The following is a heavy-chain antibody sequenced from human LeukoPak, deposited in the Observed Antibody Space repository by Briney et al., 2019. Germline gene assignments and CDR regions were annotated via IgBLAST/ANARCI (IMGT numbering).Heavy chain of an antibody. CDR2: IIPIFGTA. CDR1: GGTFSSYA. D-gene: IGHD2/OR15-2a*01. J-gene: IGHJ4*02. Sequence: GASVKVSCKASGGTFSSYAISWVRQAPGQGLEWMGGIIPIFGTANYAQKFQGRVTITADESTSTAYMELSSLSSVTAADTAVYYCAGRTSDFSSDYWGQGILVTVSS. CDR3: AGRTSDFSSDY. V-gene: IGHV1-69*13.